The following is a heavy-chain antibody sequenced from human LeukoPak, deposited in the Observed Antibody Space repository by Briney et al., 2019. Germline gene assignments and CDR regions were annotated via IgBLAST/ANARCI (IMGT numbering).Heavy chain of an antibody. J-gene: IGHJ4*02. CDR1: GYTFTSYD. CDR3: ARGNASMVRGVIGDY. Sequence: ASVKVSCKASGYTFTSYDINWVRQATGQGLEWMGWMNPNSGNTGYAQKFQGRVTMTRNTSISTAYMELSSLGSEDTAVYYCARGNASMVRGVIGDYWGQGTLVTVSS. CDR2: MNPNSGNT. V-gene: IGHV1-8*01. D-gene: IGHD3-10*01.